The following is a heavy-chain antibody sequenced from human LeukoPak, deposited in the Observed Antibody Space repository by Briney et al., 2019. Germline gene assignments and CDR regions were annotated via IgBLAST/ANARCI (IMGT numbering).Heavy chain of an antibody. Sequence: GGSLKLSCAASGLIFSGSAMHWVRQAPGKGLKWVGRMRSKANNYATGYSPSVIGRFTISRDDSKNTRYLEMNSLKIEDTAVYFCTSQAGYSSSWETWGQGALVTVSS. D-gene: IGHD6-13*01. CDR2: MRSKANNYAT. V-gene: IGHV3-73*01. CDR1: GLIFSGSA. CDR3: TSQAGYSSSWET. J-gene: IGHJ5*02.